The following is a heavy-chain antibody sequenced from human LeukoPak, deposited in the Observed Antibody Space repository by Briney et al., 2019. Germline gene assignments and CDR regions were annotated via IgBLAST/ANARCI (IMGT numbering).Heavy chain of an antibody. CDR1: GYTFSNYW. D-gene: IGHD1-1*01. CDR3: ARLGTPYYYYYMDV. J-gene: IGHJ6*03. V-gene: IGHV5-51*01. CDR2: IYPGDSDT. Sequence: GESLKISCQGSGYTFSNYWIAWVRHMPGNGLEWMGIIYPGDSDTKYSTSFQGQVSISADKSINTAYLQWRSVKASDTAIYYCARLGTPYYYYYMDVWVRGTTVTVSS.